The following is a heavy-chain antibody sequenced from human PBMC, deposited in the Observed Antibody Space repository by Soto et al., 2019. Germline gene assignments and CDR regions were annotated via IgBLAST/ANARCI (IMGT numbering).Heavy chain of an antibody. J-gene: IGHJ1*01. CDR2: FDPADGKA. CDR1: GYTLTELS. CDR3: ATAQGAFEAEYFQY. D-gene: IGHD3-16*01. Sequence: QVQLVQSGAEVKKPGASVKVSCKVSGYTLTELSMHWVRQSPGKGLEWLGGFDPADGKAIYAQKLQSRVTMTEHTSTDTAYMDLSSLRSEDTAVYYCATAQGAFEAEYFQYWGQGTLVTVSS. V-gene: IGHV1-24*01.